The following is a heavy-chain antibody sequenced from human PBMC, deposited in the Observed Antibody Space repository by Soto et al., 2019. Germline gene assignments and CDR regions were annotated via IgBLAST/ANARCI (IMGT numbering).Heavy chain of an antibody. V-gene: IGHV1-69*01. D-gene: IGHD2-2*01. CDR1: GGTFSNYA. CDR3: ARVVILVPTASTDYYYHLDV. Sequence: QVQLVQSGAEVRKPGSSVTVSCKASGGTFSNYAISWVLQAPGQGLEWMGGIIPIVGTGSYAQKFQGRVTITADEPTTTAYMELSSLRFEDTAVYYCARVVILVPTASTDYYYHLDVWGPGTTVTVSS. J-gene: IGHJ6*02. CDR2: IIPIVGTG.